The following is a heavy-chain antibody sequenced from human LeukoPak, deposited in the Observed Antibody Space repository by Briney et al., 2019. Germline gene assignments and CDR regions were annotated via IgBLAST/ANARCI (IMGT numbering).Heavy chain of an antibody. CDR2: IKQDGSEK. Sequence: PGGSLRLSCTASGFTFSNYWMNWVRQAPGKGLEWVANIKQDGSEKNYVDSVKGRFTISRDNAKNSLYLQMNSLRAEDTAVYYCDGGIGWISNLGGGQGTLVTVSS. V-gene: IGHV3-7*03. J-gene: IGHJ4*02. CDR3: DGGIGWISNLG. D-gene: IGHD6-19*01. CDR1: GFTFSNYW.